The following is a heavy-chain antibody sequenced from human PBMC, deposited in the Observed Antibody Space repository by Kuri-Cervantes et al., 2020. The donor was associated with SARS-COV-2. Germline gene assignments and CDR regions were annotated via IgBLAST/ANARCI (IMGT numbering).Heavy chain of an antibody. Sequence: KVSCKGSGYSFTSYWIGWVRQMSGKGLEWMGIIYPGDSDTRYSPSFQGQVTISADKSISTAYLQWSSLKASDTAMYYCARQNCSSTSCYTGPQGWFDPWGQGTLVTVSS. D-gene: IGHD2-2*02. CDR3: ARQNCSSTSCYTGPQGWFDP. J-gene: IGHJ5*02. V-gene: IGHV5-51*01. CDR1: GYSFTSYW. CDR2: IYPGDSDT.